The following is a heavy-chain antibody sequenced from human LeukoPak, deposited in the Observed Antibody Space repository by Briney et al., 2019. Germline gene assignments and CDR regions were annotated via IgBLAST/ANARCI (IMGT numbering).Heavy chain of an antibody. CDR1: GGSISSGGYS. CDR3: AGEEYSYGFDY. V-gene: IGHV4-30-2*01. J-gene: IGHJ4*02. D-gene: IGHD5-18*01. CDR2: IYHSVST. Sequence: PSQTLSLTCAVSGGSISSGGYSWSWIRQPPGKGLEWIGYIYHSVSTYYNPSLKSRVTISVDRSKNQFSLKLSSVTAADTAVYYCAGEEYSYGFDYWGQGTLVTVSS.